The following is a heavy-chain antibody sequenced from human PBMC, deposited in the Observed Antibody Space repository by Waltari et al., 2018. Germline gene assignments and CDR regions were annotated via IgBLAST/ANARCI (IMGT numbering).Heavy chain of an antibody. Sequence: EVQLLESGGDLVQPGESLRLSCAASGFTFSCCAVGWVRQAPGKGMEGVSTVNNVGDTTYYADSVKGRFTISRDNSKNMVYLQMNSLRAEDTALYYCARLTGIAAWHLEYWGQGTLVTVSS. J-gene: IGHJ4*02. V-gene: IGHV3-23*01. D-gene: IGHD1-1*01. CDR2: VNNVGDTT. CDR3: ARLTGIAAWHLEY. CDR1: GFTFSCCA.